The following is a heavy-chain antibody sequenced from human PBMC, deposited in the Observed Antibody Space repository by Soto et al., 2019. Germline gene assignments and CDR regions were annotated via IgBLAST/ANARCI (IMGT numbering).Heavy chain of an antibody. V-gene: IGHV4-59*01. Sequence: QEQLQESGPGLVKPSETLSLTGTVSGGSISSYYWSWIRQRPGKGLEWIGYIYYSGSTNYNPSLKSRVTISVDTSKNQFSLKLSSVTAADTAVYYCARGRGGWFINQLLNAFDIWGQGTMVTVSS. D-gene: IGHD2-2*01. J-gene: IGHJ3*02. CDR1: GGSISSYY. CDR2: IYYSGST. CDR3: ARGRGGWFINQLLNAFDI.